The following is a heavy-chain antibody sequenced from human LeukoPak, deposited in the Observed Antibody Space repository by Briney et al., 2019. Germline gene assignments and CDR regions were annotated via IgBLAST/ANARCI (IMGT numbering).Heavy chain of an antibody. J-gene: IGHJ6*03. CDR3: ARGSGSGSQTDDYYYYYMDV. Sequence: ASVKVSCKASGYTFTSYGISWVRLAPGQGLEWMGWISAYNGNTNYAQKLQGRVTMTTDTSTSTAYMELRSLRSDDTAVYYCARGSGSGSQTDDYYYYYMDVWGKGTTVTVSS. CDR1: GYTFTSYG. V-gene: IGHV1-18*01. D-gene: IGHD6-19*01. CDR2: ISAYNGNT.